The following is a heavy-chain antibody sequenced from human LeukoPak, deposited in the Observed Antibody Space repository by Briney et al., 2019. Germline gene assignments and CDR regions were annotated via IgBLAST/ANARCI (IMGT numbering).Heavy chain of an antibody. J-gene: IGHJ4*02. CDR1: GFSLSTSGVG. V-gene: IGHV2-5*02. D-gene: IGHD3-22*01. Sequence: SGPTLVEPTQTLTLTCTFSGFSLSTSGVGVGWIRQPPGKALEWLALIYWDDDKRYSPSLKSRLTITKDTSKNQVVLTMTNMDPVDTATYYCAHSGQWYFDSSAYYYFDYWGQGTLVTVSS. CDR2: IYWDDDK. CDR3: AHSGQWYFDSSAYYYFDY.